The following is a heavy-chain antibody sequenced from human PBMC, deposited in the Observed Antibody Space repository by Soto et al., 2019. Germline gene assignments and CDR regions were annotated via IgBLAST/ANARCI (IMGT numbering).Heavy chain of an antibody. V-gene: IGHV3-74*01. Sequence: EVQLVQSGGGLVQPGGSLRLSCAASGFTFSSYWMHWVRQAPGKGLVVVSRITSDGTNTAYADSVKGRFTISRDNGKNMVYLQMNSLRAEDTAVYYCARDGGYGTPFDYWGQGTLVTVSS. D-gene: IGHD5-12*01. J-gene: IGHJ4*02. CDR2: ITSDGTNT. CDR3: ARDGGYGTPFDY. CDR1: GFTFSSYW.